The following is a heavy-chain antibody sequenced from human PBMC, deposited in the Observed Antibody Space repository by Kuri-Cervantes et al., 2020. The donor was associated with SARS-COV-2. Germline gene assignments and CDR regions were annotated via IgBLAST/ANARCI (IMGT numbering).Heavy chain of an antibody. V-gene: IGHV3-74*01. CDR1: GFTFSSYW. CDR2: INSDGSST. J-gene: IGHJ4*02. Sequence: GGSLRLSCAASGFTFSSYWMHWVRQALGKGLVWVSRINSDGSSTSYADSVKGRFTISRDNAKNTLYLQMNSLRAEDTAVYYCVRDGDHWNFDYWGQGTLVTVSS. CDR3: VRDGDHWNFDY. D-gene: IGHD1-1*01.